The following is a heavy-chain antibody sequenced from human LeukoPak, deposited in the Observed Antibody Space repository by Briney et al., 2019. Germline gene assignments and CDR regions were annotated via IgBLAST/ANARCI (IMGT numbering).Heavy chain of an antibody. D-gene: IGHD3-22*01. J-gene: IGHJ1*01. CDR3: ATGNYYDSRGYYTFGH. Sequence: GGSLRLSCAASGFTFSSYGMHWVRQAPGKGLEWVAVISYDGSNKYYADSVKGRFIISRGNSKNTLYLQMNSLRAEDTAVYYCATGNYYDSRGYYTFGHWGQGTLVTVSS. V-gene: IGHV3-30*03. CDR2: ISYDGSNK. CDR1: GFTFSSYG.